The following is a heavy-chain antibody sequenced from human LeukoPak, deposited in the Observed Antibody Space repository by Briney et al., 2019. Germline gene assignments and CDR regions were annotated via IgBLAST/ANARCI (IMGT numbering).Heavy chain of an antibody. CDR2: IYTSGST. CDR1: GGSISSYY. CDR3: ARAPAYCGGDCYLDY. Sequence: KPSETLSLTCTVSGGSISSYYWSWIRQPAGKGLEWIGRIYTSGSTNYNPSLKSRVTMSIDTSKNQFSLKLSSLTAADTAVYYCARAPAYCGGDCYLDYWGQGTLVTVSS. J-gene: IGHJ4*02. V-gene: IGHV4-4*07. D-gene: IGHD2-21*02.